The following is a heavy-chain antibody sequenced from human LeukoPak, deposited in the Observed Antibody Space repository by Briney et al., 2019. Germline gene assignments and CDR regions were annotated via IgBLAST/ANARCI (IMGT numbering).Heavy chain of an antibody. Sequence: ASVKVSCKASGYTYTSYGISWVRQAPGQGLEWMGWISAYNGNTNYAQKLQGRVTMTTDTSTSTAYMELRSLRSDDTAVYYCARVGGYYPSHWYFDLWGRGTLVTVSS. V-gene: IGHV1-18*01. CDR3: ARVGGYYPSHWYFDL. CDR1: GYTYTSYG. J-gene: IGHJ2*01. CDR2: ISAYNGNT. D-gene: IGHD3-22*01.